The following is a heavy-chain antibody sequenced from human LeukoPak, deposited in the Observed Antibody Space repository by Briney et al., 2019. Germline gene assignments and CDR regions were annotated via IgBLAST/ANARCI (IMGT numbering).Heavy chain of an antibody. CDR2: IYHSGST. J-gene: IGHJ4*02. V-gene: IGHV4-30-2*01. CDR3: ARGRYYYDSSGYYLGY. Sequence: SQTLSLTCTVSGGSISSGGYYWSWIRQPPGKGLEWIGYIYHSGSTYYNPSLKSRVTISVDTSKNQFSLKLSSVTAADTAVYYCARGRYYYDSSGYYLGYWGQGTLVTVSS. CDR1: GGSISSGGYY. D-gene: IGHD3-22*01.